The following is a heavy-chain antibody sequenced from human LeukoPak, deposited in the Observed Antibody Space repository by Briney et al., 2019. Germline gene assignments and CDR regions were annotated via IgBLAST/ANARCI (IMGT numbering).Heavy chain of an antibody. J-gene: IGHJ5*02. D-gene: IGHD2-21*01. CDR2: INPNSGGT. Sequence: GASVKVSCKASGYIFTGYYMHWVRQAPGQGLEWMGWINPNSGGTNYAQKFQGRVTMTRDTSISTAYMELSRLRSDDTAVYYCARAAYDSNWFDPWGQGTLVTVSS. V-gene: IGHV1-2*02. CDR3: ARAAYDSNWFDP. CDR1: GYIFTGYY.